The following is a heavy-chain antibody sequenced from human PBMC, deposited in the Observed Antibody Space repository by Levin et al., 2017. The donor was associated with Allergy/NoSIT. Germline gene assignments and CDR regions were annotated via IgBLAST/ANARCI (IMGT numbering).Heavy chain of an antibody. J-gene: IGHJ6*02. V-gene: IGHV4-59*01. CDR3: ARDRVVASSGTYYYYGMAV. CDR1: GGSISSSH. D-gene: IGHD2-15*01. Sequence: ETLSLTCIVSGGSISSSHWSWIRQPPGKGLEWIGYIYYSGSTNYNPSLKSRVTMSVDTSKNQFSLTLNSVTAADTAVYFCARDRVVASSGTYYYYGMAVWGQGTTVTVSS. CDR2: IYYSGST.